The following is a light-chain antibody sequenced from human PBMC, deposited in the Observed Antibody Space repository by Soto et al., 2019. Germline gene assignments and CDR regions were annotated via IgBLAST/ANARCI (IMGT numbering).Light chain of an antibody. CDR2: EVS. Sequence: SVLTQPASVSGSPGQSITISCTGTSSDVGGYKFVSWYQQHPGKAPKLMIYEVSNRPSGVSNRFSGSKSGNTASLTISGLQAEDEADYYCSSYTTSSTRVFGGGTKVTVL. V-gene: IGLV2-14*01. CDR3: SSYTTSSTRV. J-gene: IGLJ3*02. CDR1: SSDVGGYKF.